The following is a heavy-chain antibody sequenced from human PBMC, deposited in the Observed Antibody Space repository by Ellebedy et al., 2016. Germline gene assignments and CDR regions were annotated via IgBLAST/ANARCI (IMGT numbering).Heavy chain of an antibody. CDR1: GFTFSSYG. CDR2: ISYDGSNK. J-gene: IGHJ4*02. Sequence: GESLKISCAASGFTFSSYGMHWVRQAPGKGLEWVAVISYDGSNKYYADSVKGRFTISRDNSKNTLYLQMNSLRAEDTAVYYCARASGSYNYFDYWGQGTLVTVSS. CDR3: ARASGSYNYFDY. D-gene: IGHD1-26*01. V-gene: IGHV3-30*03.